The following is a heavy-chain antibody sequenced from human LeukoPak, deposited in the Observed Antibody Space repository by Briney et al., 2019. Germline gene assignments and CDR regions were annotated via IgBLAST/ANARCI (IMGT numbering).Heavy chain of an antibody. J-gene: IGHJ3*02. V-gene: IGHV3-9*01. D-gene: IGHD2-15*01. CDR2: ISWNSGSI. CDR1: GFTFDDYA. Sequence: PGRSLRLSCAASGFTFDDYAMHWVRQAPGKGLEWVSGISWNSGSIGYADSVKGRFTISRDNAKNSLYLQMNSLRAEDTALYYCAKDISYSPDAFDIWGQGTMVTVSS. CDR3: AKDISYSPDAFDI.